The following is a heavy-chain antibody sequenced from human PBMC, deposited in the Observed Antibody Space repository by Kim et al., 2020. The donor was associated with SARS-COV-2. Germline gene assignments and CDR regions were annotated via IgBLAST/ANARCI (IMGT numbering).Heavy chain of an antibody. CDR2: ITYDGSTK. CDR1: GFTFSSYG. J-gene: IGHJ4*02. Sequence: GGSLRLSCAASGFTFSSYGMHWVRQAPGKGLEWVAVITYDGSTKYYADSVKGRFTISRDNSKNTLYLQMNSLRAEDTAVYYCAKGYDSNGCDDDYWVQG. CDR3: AKGYDSNGCDDDY. V-gene: IGHV3-30*18. D-gene: IGHD3-22*01.